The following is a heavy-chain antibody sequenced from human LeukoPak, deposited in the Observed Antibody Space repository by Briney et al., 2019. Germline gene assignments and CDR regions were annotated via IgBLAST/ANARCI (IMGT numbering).Heavy chain of an antibody. Sequence: PSETLLLTCAVYGGSLSGYYFTLIRQPPSKALDLIGEIGHSGSTNYNPSLKSRVTISVDTSKNQFSLKLSSVTAADTAVYYCARLPSRYCSSTSCYELFDYWGQGTLVTVSS. D-gene: IGHD2-2*01. V-gene: IGHV4-34*01. J-gene: IGHJ4*02. CDR2: IGHSGST. CDR1: GGSLSGYY. CDR3: ARLPSRYCSSTSCYELFDY.